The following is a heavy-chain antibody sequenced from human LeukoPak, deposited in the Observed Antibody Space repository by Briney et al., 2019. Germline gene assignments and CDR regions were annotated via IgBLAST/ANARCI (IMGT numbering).Heavy chain of an antibody. D-gene: IGHD4-23*01. CDR1: GYTFTGYY. CDR2: INPDSGGT. Sequence: ASVKVSCKASGYTFTGYYMHWVRQAPGQGLEWMGWINPDSGGTNYAQKFQGRVTMTRDTSISTAYMELSRLRSDDTAVYYCATDRWGCDAFDIWGQGTMVTVSS. J-gene: IGHJ3*02. CDR3: ATDRWGCDAFDI. V-gene: IGHV1-2*02.